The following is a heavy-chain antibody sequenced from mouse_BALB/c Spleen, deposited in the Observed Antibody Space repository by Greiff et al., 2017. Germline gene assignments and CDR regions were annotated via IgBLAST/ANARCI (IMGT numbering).Heavy chain of an antibody. CDR2: IYPYNGGT. J-gene: IGHJ3*01. CDR3: AYGYDGAWFAY. CDR1: GYTFTDYN. Sequence: VQLQQSGPELVKPGASVKISCKASGYTFTDYNMHWVKQSHGKSLEWIGYIYPYNGGTGYNQKFKSKATLTVDNSSSTAYMELRSLTSEDSAVYYCAYGYDGAWFAYWGQGTLVTVSA. D-gene: IGHD2-2*01. V-gene: IGHV1S29*02.